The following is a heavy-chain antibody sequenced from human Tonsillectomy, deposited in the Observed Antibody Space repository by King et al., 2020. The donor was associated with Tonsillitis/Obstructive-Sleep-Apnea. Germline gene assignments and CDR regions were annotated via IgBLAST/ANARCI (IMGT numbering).Heavy chain of an antibody. J-gene: IGHJ4*02. CDR1: GFTFSDYY. D-gene: IGHD3-3*01. Sequence: VQLVESGGGLVKPGGSLRLSCAASGFTFSDYYMSWLRQAPGKGLEWVSYISSSSSYTNYADSVKGRFTISRDNAKSSLYLQMNSLRAEDTAVYYCARETIFGVAADYWGQGTLVTVSS. V-gene: IGHV3-11*05. CDR2: ISSSSSYT. CDR3: ARETIFGVAADY.